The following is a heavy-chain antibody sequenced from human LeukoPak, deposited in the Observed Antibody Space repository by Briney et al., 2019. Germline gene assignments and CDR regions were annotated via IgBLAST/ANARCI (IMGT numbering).Heavy chain of an antibody. CDR1: GYTFTSYG. Sequence: ASVKVSCKASGYTFTSYGISWVRQAPGQGLEWMGWISTYNGNTNYAQKFQGRVTMTTDTSTSTAYIELRSLRSDDTAVYYCARDPDCSGGRCYSWGNGMDVWGQGTTVTVSS. V-gene: IGHV1-18*01. J-gene: IGHJ6*02. D-gene: IGHD2-15*01. CDR3: ARDPDCSGGRCYSWGNGMDV. CDR2: ISTYNGNT.